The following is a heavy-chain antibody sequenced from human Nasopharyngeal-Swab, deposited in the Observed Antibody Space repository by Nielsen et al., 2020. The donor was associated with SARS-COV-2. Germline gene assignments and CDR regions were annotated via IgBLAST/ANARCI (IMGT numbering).Heavy chain of an antibody. CDR3: ARDSAAAGTTNYYYYYGMDV. D-gene: IGHD6-13*01. J-gene: IGHJ6*02. V-gene: IGHV3-7*01. CDR1: GFTFSSYW. CDR2: IKQDGSEK. Sequence: GSLKISCAASGFTFSSYWMSWVRQAPGKGLEWVANIKQDGSEKYYVDSVKGRFTISRDNAKNSLYLQMNSLRAEDTAVYYCARDSAAAGTTNYYYYYGMDVWGQGTTVTVSS.